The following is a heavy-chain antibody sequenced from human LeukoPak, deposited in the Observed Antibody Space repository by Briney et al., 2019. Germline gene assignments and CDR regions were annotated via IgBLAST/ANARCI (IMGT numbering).Heavy chain of an antibody. V-gene: IGHV1-3*01. CDR2: INAGNGNT. J-gene: IGHJ6*04. CDR3: ARDGTYCSSTSCYDPRGMDV. D-gene: IGHD2-2*01. CDR1: GYTFTSYA. Sequence: ASVKVSCKASGYTFTSYAMHWVRQAPGQRLEWMGWINAGNGNTKYSQKFQGRVTITRDTSASTAYMELSSLRSEDTAVYYCARDGTYCSSTSCYDPRGMDVRGKGTTVTVSS.